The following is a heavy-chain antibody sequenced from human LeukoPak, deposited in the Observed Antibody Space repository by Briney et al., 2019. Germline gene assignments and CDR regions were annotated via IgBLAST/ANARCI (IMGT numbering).Heavy chain of an antibody. J-gene: IGHJ4*02. CDR1: GASISSSRYY. Sequence: SETLSLTCTVSGASISSSRYYWGWIRQPPGKGLEWIGSISYSGTTYYNPSLKSRVTISVDTSKNQFSLKLSSVTAADTAVYYCARAGITTIHYWGQGTLVTVSS. V-gene: IGHV4-39*07. CDR2: ISYSGTT. CDR3: ARAGITTIHY. D-gene: IGHD3-10*01.